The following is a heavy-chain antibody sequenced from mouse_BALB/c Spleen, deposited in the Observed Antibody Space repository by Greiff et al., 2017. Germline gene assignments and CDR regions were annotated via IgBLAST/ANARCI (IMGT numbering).Heavy chain of an antibody. D-gene: IGHD1-1*01. CDR2: IDPETGGT. J-gene: IGHJ3*01. V-gene: IGHV1-15*01. CDR3: TRYYGSSPFAY. CDR1: GYTFTDYE. Sequence: QVQLKESGAELVRPGASVTLSCKASGYTFTDYEMHWVKQTPVHGLDWIGAIDPETGGTAYNQKFKGKATLTADKSSSTAYMELRSLTSEDSAVYYCTRYYGSSPFAYWGQGTLVTVSA.